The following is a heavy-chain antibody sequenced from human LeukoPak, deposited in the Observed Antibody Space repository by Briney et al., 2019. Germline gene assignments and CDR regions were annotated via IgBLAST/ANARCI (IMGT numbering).Heavy chain of an antibody. CDR2: IYYSGST. CDR1: GGSISSSSYY. D-gene: IGHD6-13*01. V-gene: IGHV4-39*01. Sequence: SETLSLTCTVSGGSISSSSYYWGWIRQPPGKGLEWIGSIYYSGSTYYNPSLKSRVTISVDTSKNQFSLKLSSVTAADTAVYYCARASAAAGTWWFDPWGQGTLVAVSS. CDR3: ARASAAAGTWWFDP. J-gene: IGHJ5*02.